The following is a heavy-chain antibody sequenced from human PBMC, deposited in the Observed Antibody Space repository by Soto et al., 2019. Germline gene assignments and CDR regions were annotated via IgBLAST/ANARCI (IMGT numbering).Heavy chain of an antibody. CDR2: INPNSGAT. Sequence: ASVKVSCKASGYTFTGYFIHWVRQAPRQGLEWVGYINPNSGATKYAPRFQGRVTMTSDTSIRTAYMDLSNLRSDDTAVYYCARRGGTILDPPPWGPGTLVTVSS. CDR1: GYTFTGYF. V-gene: IGHV1-2*02. CDR3: ARRGGTILDPPP. J-gene: IGHJ5*02. D-gene: IGHD3-3*01.